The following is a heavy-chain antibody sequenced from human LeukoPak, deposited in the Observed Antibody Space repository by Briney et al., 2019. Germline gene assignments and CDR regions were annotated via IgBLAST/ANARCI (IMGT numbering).Heavy chain of an antibody. CDR2: VYHSGST. V-gene: IGHV4-4*02. J-gene: IGHJ5*02. CDR3: ARGGQDSYGYSSWFDP. CDR1: GGSISSTNW. Sequence: SGTLSLTCAVSGGSISSTNWWSWVRPPPGKGLEWIGEVYHSGSTNYNPSLKSRVAISVDKSKNQFSLKLSSVTAADTAVYYCARGGQDSYGYSSWFDPWGQGTLVTVSS. D-gene: IGHD5-18*01.